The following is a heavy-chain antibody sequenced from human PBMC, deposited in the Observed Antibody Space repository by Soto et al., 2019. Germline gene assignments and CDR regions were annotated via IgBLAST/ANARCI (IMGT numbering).Heavy chain of an antibody. CDR1: GFTFSGSA. V-gene: IGHV3-73*01. Sequence: GSLRLSCAASGFTFSGSAMHWVRQASGKGLEWVGRIGSKANNYATAYAASVKGRFTISRDDSKNTASLQMNSLKTEDTAIYYCAKDRVVTASPFQHWGQGTLVTVSS. J-gene: IGHJ1*01. D-gene: IGHD2-21*02. CDR2: IGSKANNYAT. CDR3: AKDRVVTASPFQH.